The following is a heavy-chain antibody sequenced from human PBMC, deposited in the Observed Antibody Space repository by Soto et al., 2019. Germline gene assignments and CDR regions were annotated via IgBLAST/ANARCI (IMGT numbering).Heavy chain of an antibody. CDR3: GRCIQPSVPSATDV. CDR1: GYTFTSHG. Sequence: QVHLVQSGLEVRKPGASVRLSCKASGYTFTSHGISWVRQAPGQGLEWVGWISPCNGRRDIGDSFQGRVSMSTDTGSAYMEVRGLRFDDTAIYFCGRCIQPSVPSATDVWGQGTTVIVSS. V-gene: IGHV1-18*01. J-gene: IGHJ6*02. D-gene: IGHD1-1*01. CDR2: ISPCNGRR.